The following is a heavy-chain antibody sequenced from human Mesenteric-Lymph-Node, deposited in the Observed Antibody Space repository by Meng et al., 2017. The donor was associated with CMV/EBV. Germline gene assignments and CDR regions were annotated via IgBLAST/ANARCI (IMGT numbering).Heavy chain of an antibody. Sequence: GFTFSSDAMSWVRQAPGKGLEWVSAISGSGGSTYYADSVKGRFTISRDNSKNTLYLQMNSLRAEDTAVYYCAKDQSGYSYGIGPFDYWGQGTLVTVSS. CDR2: ISGSGGST. CDR3: AKDQSGYSYGIGPFDY. D-gene: IGHD5-18*01. V-gene: IGHV3-23*01. J-gene: IGHJ4*02. CDR1: GFTFSSDA.